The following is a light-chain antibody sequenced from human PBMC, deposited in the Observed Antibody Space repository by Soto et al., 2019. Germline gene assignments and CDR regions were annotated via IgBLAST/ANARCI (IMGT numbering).Light chain of an antibody. CDR2: DAS. V-gene: IGKV3-11*01. J-gene: IGKJ5*01. Sequence: ILLTQSPGTLSLSPGDRATLACRASENVRTFVDWYQQKPGLPPRLLIFDASDRATGVPPRFSGSGSGTDFTLTINSLEPEDFAVYYCQHRSGWPAISFGQGTRLEIK. CDR1: ENVRTF. CDR3: QHRSGWPAIS.